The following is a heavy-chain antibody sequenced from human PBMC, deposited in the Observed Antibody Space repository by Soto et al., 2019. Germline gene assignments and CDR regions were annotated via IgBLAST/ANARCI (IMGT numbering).Heavy chain of an antibody. D-gene: IGHD2-15*01. CDR1: GFTFSDYY. Sequence: QVQLVESGGGLVKPGGSLRLSCAASGFTFSDYYMSWIRQAPGKGLEWVSYISSSSSYTNYADSVKGRFTISRDNAKNSLYLQMNSLRAEDTAVYYCARFMVAAYYYGMDVWGQGTTVTVSS. V-gene: IGHV3-11*05. CDR3: ARFMVAAYYYGMDV. J-gene: IGHJ6*02. CDR2: ISSSSSYT.